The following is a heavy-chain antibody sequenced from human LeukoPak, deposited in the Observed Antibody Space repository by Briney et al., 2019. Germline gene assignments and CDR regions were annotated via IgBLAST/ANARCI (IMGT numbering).Heavy chain of an antibody. Sequence: GGSLRCSGAASGFTFSSYTMNWVRQAPGKGLEWVSSISSSSSYIFYADSLKGRFTISRDNAKNSLYLQMNSLRAEDTAVYYCATPADSTGYSTDYRGQGTLVTVSS. CDR2: ISSSSSYI. CDR3: ATPADSTGYSTDY. J-gene: IGHJ4*02. D-gene: IGHD3-22*01. CDR1: GFTFSSYT. V-gene: IGHV3-21*01.